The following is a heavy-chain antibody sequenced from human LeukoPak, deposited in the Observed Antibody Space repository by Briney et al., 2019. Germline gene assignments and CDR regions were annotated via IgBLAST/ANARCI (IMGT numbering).Heavy chain of an antibody. CDR2: ISDDGSKI. CDR1: GSTFSTDA. CDR3: ARAGSRGVVIIPFGSHVDY. Sequence: PGGSLRLSCAASGSTFSTDAMHWVRQAPGKGLEWVAVISDDGSKIYYADSVKGRFTISRDNAKNSLYLQMNSLRAEDTAVYYCARAGSRGVVIIPFGSHVDYWGQGTLVTVSS. D-gene: IGHD3-3*01. J-gene: IGHJ4*02. V-gene: IGHV3-30*04.